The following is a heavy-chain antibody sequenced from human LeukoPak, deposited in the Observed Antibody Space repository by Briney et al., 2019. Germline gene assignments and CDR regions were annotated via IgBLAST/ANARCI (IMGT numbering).Heavy chain of an antibody. V-gene: IGHV3-21*01. D-gene: IGHD2-2*01. CDR1: GFTFSSYS. CDR3: ARDLVVVPAAYYCYYGMDV. Sequence: PGGSLRLSCAASGFTFSSYSMNCVRQAPGKGLEWVSSISSSSSYIYYADSVKGRFTISRDNAKNSLYLQMNSLRAEDTAVYYCARDLVVVPAAYYCYYGMDVWGQGTTVTVSS. J-gene: IGHJ6*02. CDR2: ISSSSSYI.